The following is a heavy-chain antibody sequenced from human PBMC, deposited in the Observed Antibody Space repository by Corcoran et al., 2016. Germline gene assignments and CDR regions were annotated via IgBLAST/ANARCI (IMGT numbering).Heavy chain of an antibody. Sequence: EVQLVQSGAEVKKPGESLRISCKGSGYSFTSYWISWVRQMPGKGLEWMGRIDPSDSYTNYSPSFQGHVTISADKSINTAYLQWSSLKASDTAMYYCATPSAEQQLGPGYYYGMDVWGQGTTVTVS. D-gene: IGHD6-13*01. CDR1: GYSFTSYW. CDR2: IDPSDSYT. V-gene: IGHV5-10-1*03. CDR3: ATPSAEQQLGPGYYYGMDV. J-gene: IGHJ6*02.